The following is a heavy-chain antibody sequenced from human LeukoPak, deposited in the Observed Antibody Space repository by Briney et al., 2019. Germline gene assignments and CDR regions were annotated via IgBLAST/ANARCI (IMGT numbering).Heavy chain of an antibody. CDR2: IYYTGST. V-gene: IGHV4-39*01. D-gene: IGHD6-13*01. CDR1: GGSISSSSYY. J-gene: IGHJ4*02. CDR3: VRRDFPGYSSSWYYFDY. Sequence: SETLSLTCTVSGGSISSSSYYWGWIRQPPGKGLEWIGSIYYTGSTYYNSSLKSRVTISVDTSRNQFSLMLSSVTAADMAVYYCVRRDFPGYSSSWYYFDYWGQGTRVTVSS.